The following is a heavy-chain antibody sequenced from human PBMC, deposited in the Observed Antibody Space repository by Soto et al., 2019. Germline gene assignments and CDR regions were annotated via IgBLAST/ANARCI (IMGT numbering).Heavy chain of an antibody. CDR3: ARDLSGSSGRPLYGMDV. CDR2: ITCSGDRT. Sequence: WGSLSLSCVASGCSFSRYFMSWVRQPPGKGLEWISVITCSGDRTYYAEFVKGRYTIPRDNSKKTLYVKTNSPRAEDSAVYYCARDLSGSSGRPLYGMDVWGQGTTVTVSS. D-gene: IGHD6-19*01. CDR1: GCSFSRYF. V-gene: IGHV3-23*01. J-gene: IGHJ6*02.